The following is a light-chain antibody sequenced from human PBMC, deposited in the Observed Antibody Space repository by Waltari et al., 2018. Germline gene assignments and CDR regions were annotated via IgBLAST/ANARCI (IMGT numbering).Light chain of an antibody. Sequence: DIQMTQSPSPLSASVGDRVSITCRASQNINNWLAWYQQKPGQAPSLLIYQASILESEVPSRFSATGSGTEFTLTISGLQPDDFATYHSQQHHNSPYTFGQGTKLEI. CDR2: QAS. CDR3: QQHHNSPYT. CDR1: QNINNW. J-gene: IGKJ2*01. V-gene: IGKV1-5*03.